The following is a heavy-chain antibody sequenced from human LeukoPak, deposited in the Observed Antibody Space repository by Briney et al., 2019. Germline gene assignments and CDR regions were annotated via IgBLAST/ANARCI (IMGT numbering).Heavy chain of an antibody. Sequence: GSLRLSYAASGFPFSSAWMNWVRQAPGKGLEWVGHLKSETVIEYAAPVKGRFSMTRDDSQNTLYLQMNSLKTDDTAVYYCTTDLAALGKGEFDFWGQGTLVTVSS. CDR1: GFPFSSAW. D-gene: IGHD6-13*01. V-gene: IGHV3-15*01. CDR3: TTDLAALGKGEFDF. J-gene: IGHJ4*02. CDR2: LKSETVI.